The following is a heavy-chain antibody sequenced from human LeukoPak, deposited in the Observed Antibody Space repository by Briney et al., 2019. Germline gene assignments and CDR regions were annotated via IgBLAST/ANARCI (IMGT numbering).Heavy chain of an antibody. Sequence: SETLSLTCTVSGYSISSGYYWGWIRQPPGKGLEWIGSIYHSGSTYYNPSLRSRVTISVDTSKNQFSLKLSSVTAADTAVYYCARAQWLVPVGLFDPGGQGTLVTVSS. CDR3: ARAQWLVPVGLFDP. CDR2: IYHSGST. D-gene: IGHD6-19*01. V-gene: IGHV4-38-2*02. CDR1: GYSISSGYY. J-gene: IGHJ5*02.